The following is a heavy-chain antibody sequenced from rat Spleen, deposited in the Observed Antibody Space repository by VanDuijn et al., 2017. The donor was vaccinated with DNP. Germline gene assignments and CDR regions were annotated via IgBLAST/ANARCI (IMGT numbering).Heavy chain of an antibody. CDR2: INSAGST. CDR1: DYSITSGYG. V-gene: IGHV3-3*01. CDR3: ARLGTQGFTY. D-gene: IGHD1-5*01. Sequence: EVQLQESGPGLVKPSQSLSLTCSVTDYSITSGYGWNWIRKFPGSKLEWMGYINSAGSTNYNPSLKSRISITRDTSKNQFFLQVNSVTTEDTATYYCARLGTQGFTYWGQGTLVTVSS. J-gene: IGHJ3*01.